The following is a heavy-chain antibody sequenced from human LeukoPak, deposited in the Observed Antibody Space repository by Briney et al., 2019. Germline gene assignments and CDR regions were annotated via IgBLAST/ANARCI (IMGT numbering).Heavy chain of an antibody. J-gene: IGHJ4*02. V-gene: IGHV3-9*01. D-gene: IGHD3-16*01. CDR3: AKDSDLSIRGITVDY. CDR2: INWSGERI. CDR1: GFTFDDYA. Sequence: SLRLSCAISGFTFDDYAMYWVRQAPGKGLGWVSGINWSGERIAYADSVKGRFTISRDNAKNSVFLQMNSLKPEDTAFYYCAKDSDLSIRGITVDYWGQGTLVTVSS.